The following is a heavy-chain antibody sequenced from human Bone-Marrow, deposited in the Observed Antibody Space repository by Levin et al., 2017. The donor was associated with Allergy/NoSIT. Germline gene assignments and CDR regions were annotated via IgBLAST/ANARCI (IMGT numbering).Heavy chain of an antibody. D-gene: IGHD1-7*01. V-gene: IGHV3-30-3*01. Sequence: GGSLRLSCAASGFTFSSYSMHWVRQAPGKGLEWVALISYDGGNENYADSVKGRFTISRDNYKNTLYLQMNSLRVEDTALYYCAREDNWNYDYWGQGTLVTVSS. J-gene: IGHJ4*02. CDR3: AREDNWNYDY. CDR1: GFTFSSYS. CDR2: ISYDGGNE.